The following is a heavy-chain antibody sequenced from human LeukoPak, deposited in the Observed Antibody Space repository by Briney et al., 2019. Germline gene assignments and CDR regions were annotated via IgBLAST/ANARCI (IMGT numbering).Heavy chain of an antibody. J-gene: IGHJ4*02. CDR3: ARGYNYGYWIDY. Sequence: GGSLRLSCAASGFTFSSYWMHWVRQAPGKGLVWVSRINTDGSSTSYVDSGKGRFNISRDNAKNTLYLQMTSLRAEDTAVYYCARGYNYGYWIDYWGQGTLVTVSS. V-gene: IGHV3-74*01. CDR2: INTDGSST. D-gene: IGHD5-18*01. CDR1: GFTFSSYW.